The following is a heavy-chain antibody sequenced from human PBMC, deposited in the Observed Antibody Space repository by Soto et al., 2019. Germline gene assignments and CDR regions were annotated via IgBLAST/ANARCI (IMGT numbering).Heavy chain of an antibody. D-gene: IGHD3-3*01. CDR2: ISWDGGST. CDR1: GFTSDDYA. J-gene: IGHJ5*02. Sequence: PGGSLRLSCAASGFTSDDYAMHWVRQAPGQGLEWVSLISWDGGSTYYADSVKGRFTISRDNSKTSLYLQMNSLRAEDTALYYCAKDGRLRFLGWLPSGWFDPWGQGTLVTVSS. V-gene: IGHV3-43D*04. CDR3: AKDGRLRFLGWLPSGWFDP.